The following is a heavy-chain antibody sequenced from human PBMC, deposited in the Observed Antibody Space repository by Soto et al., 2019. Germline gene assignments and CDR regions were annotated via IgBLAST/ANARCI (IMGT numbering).Heavy chain of an antibody. Sequence: EVQLVESGGGLVQPGGSLRLSCAASGFTFRSFWMYWVRQTPGKGPVWVSCINGDGSVIYYADSVKGRFTISRDNARDTLYLQMNSLTTEDSAVYYCVRDIRWGQGTLVSVSS. J-gene: IGHJ4*02. CDR1: GFTFRSFW. CDR3: VRDIR. V-gene: IGHV3-74*01. CDR2: INGDGSVI.